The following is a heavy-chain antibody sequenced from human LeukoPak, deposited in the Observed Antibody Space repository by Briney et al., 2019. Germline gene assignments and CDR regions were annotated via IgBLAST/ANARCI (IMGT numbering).Heavy chain of an antibody. J-gene: IGHJ6*03. D-gene: IGHD6-13*01. CDR2: ISPNSGGT. CDR1: GYTFTGYY. V-gene: IGHV1-2*02. Sequence: ASVKVSCKASGYTFTGYYMHWVRQAPGQGLEWMGWISPNSGGTNYAQKFQGRVTMTRDTSISTAYMELSRLRSDDTAVYYCARANYSSSWYEDYYYYYMDVWDKGTTVTVSS. CDR3: ARANYSSSWYEDYYYYYMDV.